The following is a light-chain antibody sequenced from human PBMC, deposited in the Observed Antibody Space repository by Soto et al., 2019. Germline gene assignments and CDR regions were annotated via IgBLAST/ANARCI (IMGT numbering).Light chain of an antibody. CDR3: QQYNSYSSYT. V-gene: IGKV1-5*03. Sequence: DIQMTQSPSTLSASVGDRVTITCRASQSISSWLAWYQQKPGKAPKLLIYKASSLESGVPSGFSGSGSGTEFTLTISSLQPDDFATYYCQQYNSYSSYTFGQGTKLEIK. CDR1: QSISSW. J-gene: IGKJ2*01. CDR2: KAS.